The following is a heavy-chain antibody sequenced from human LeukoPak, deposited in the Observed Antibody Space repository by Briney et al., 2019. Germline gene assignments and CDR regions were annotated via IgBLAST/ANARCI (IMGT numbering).Heavy chain of an antibody. D-gene: IGHD1-26*01. CDR2: IHYSGST. V-gene: IGHV4-59*01. J-gene: IGHJ4*02. CDR3: ARSPVGYFDY. CDR1: GGSISSYY. Sequence: PSETLSLTCTVSGGSISSYYWSWIRQPPGKGLEWIGYIHYSGSTNYNPSLKSRVTISVDTSKNQFSLKLSSVTAADTAVYYCARSPVGYFDYWGQGTLVTVSS.